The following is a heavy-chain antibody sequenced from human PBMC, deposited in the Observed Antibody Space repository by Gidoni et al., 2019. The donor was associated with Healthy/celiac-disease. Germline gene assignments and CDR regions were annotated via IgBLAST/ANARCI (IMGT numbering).Heavy chain of an antibody. Sequence: EVQLLESGGGLVQPGGSLRLSCAASGFTFSSYAMSWVRQAPGKGLEWVSAISGSGGSTYYADSVKGRFTISRDNSKNTLYLQMNSLRAEDTAVYYCAKDASWDYYDKPGFDYWGQGTLVTVSS. CDR2: ISGSGGST. D-gene: IGHD3-22*01. CDR1: GFTFSSYA. CDR3: AKDASWDYYDKPGFDY. J-gene: IGHJ4*02. V-gene: IGHV3-23*01.